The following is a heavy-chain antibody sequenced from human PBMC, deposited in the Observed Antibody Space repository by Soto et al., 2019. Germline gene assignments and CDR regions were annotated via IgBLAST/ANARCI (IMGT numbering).Heavy chain of an antibody. CDR1: GGSISSGDYY. Sequence: SETLSLTCTVSGGSISSGDYYWSWIRQPPGKGLEWIGYIYYSGSTYYNPSLKSRVTISVDTSKNQFSLKLSSVTAADTAVYYCAGSYYDFWSGPKNNFDYWGQGTLVTVSS. CDR2: IYYSGST. V-gene: IGHV4-30-4*01. D-gene: IGHD3-3*01. J-gene: IGHJ4*02. CDR3: AGSYYDFWSGPKNNFDY.